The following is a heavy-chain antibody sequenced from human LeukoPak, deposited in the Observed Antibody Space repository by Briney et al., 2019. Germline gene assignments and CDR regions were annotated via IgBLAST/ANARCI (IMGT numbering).Heavy chain of an antibody. CDR3: AKYAPPSTLLTRFFDX. V-gene: IGHV3-23*01. D-gene: IGHD2-21*02. CDR1: GFSLTTYP. CDR2: IGPDGGGI. Sequence: GGSLRLSCSASGFSLTTYPMAWVRQAAGKGLEWVSVIGPDGGGIQYVDSAKGRFTISRDTSKNTLYLQMNSLRAEDTAVYYCAKYAPPSTLLTRFFDXWXQGTXVTVSS. J-gene: IGHJ4*02.